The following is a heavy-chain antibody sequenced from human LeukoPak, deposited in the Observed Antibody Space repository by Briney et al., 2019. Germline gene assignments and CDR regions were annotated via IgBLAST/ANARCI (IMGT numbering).Heavy chain of an antibody. V-gene: IGHV1-2*02. Sequence: ASMKVSCKASGYSFADYYMHWVRHAPGQGLEWMGWIKPNSGGTRSAQKFQGRVTMTRDTSISTAYMELSSLRYDDTAVYYCATNILVRDIINWFDPWGQGTLVTVSS. D-gene: IGHD3-10*01. CDR3: ATNILVRDIINWFDP. J-gene: IGHJ5*02. CDR1: GYSFADYY. CDR2: IKPNSGGT.